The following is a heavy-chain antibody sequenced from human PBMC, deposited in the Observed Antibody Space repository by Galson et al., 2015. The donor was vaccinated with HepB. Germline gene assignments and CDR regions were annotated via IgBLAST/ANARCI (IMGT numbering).Heavy chain of an antibody. CDR2: ITPTGDPK. CDR3: ASRGVVTPYSLDY. CDR1: GFSFSSYS. J-gene: IGHJ4*02. V-gene: IGHV3-48*01. Sequence: SLRLSCAASGFSFSSYSMTWVRQAPGKGLEWLSYITPTGDPKMYADSVKGRFTISRDKAKNSLYLQMNNLRAEDTAAYYCASRGVVTPYSLDYWGQGTLVSVSS. D-gene: IGHD2-15*01.